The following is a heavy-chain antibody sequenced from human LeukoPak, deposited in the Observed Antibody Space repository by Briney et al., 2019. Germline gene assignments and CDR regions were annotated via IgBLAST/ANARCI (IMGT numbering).Heavy chain of an antibody. J-gene: IGHJ4*02. CDR2: MYYSGST. CDR3: ARAELGEYGWGSYPFDY. D-gene: IGHD3-10*01. Sequence: SETLSLICTVSGGSISSGDYYWSWIRQPRGKGLEWIGYMYYSGSTYYNPSLKTRVTISVDTSKNQFSLKLSSVTAADTAVYYCARAELGEYGWGSYPFDYWGQGTLVTVSS. CDR1: GGSISSGDYY. V-gene: IGHV4-30-4*01.